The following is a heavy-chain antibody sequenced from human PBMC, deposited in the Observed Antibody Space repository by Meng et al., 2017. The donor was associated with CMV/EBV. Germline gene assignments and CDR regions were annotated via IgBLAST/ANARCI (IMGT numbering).Heavy chain of an antibody. J-gene: IGHJ5*02. Sequence: TFSTAWMSWVRQAPGKGLEWVGRIKSKTDGGTTDYAAPVKGRFTISRDDSKNTLYLQMNSLKTEDTAVYYCTTDLITIFGEGSNWFDPWGQGTLVTVSS. D-gene: IGHD3-3*01. CDR3: TTDLITIFGEGSNWFDP. CDR1: TFSTAW. V-gene: IGHV3-15*01. CDR2: IKSKTDGGTT.